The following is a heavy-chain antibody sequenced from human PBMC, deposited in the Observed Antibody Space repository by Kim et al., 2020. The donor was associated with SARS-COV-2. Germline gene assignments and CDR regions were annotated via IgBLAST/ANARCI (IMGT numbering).Heavy chain of an antibody. Sequence: YSPSFQGKVTTSADKSISTAYLQWSSLKASDTAIYYCARPDYGGNSALDIWGQGTLVTVSS. J-gene: IGHJ4*02. V-gene: IGHV5-51*01. CDR3: ARPDYGGNSALDI. D-gene: IGHD4-17*01.